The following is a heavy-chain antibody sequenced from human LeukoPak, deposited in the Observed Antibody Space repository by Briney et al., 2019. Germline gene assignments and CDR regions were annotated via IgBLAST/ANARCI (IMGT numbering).Heavy chain of an antibody. D-gene: IGHD2-2*01. CDR2: INPNSGFT. J-gene: IGHJ4*02. CDR1: GYPFTGYY. V-gene: IGHV1-2*02. Sequence: GASVKVSCKASGYPFTGYYLHWVRLAPGQGLEWMGWINPNSGFTNYAQKFQGRVTMTRDTSISTAYMELSRLRSDDTAVYYCARLADCSSSSCRSFDYWGQGTLVTVSS. CDR3: ARLADCSSSSCRSFDY.